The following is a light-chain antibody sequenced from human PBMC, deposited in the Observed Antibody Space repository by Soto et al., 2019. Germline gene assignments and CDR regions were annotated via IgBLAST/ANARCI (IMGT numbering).Light chain of an antibody. CDR3: RQQNNWPLT. V-gene: IGKV3-15*01. Sequence: EIVMTQSPATLSVSPGERATLSCRASQSLYNNLACYQQKPGQAPRLLIYGASARAAAIPARFSGSGSATEFTLIISSLQSEDFAVYYCRQQNNWPLTFGGGTKVEIK. CDR2: GAS. CDR1: QSLYNN. J-gene: IGKJ4*01.